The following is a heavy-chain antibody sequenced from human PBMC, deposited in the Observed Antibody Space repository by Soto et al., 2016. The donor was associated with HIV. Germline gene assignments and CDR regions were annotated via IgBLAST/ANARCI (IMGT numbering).Heavy chain of an antibody. CDR3: ATYYYDSSGYYFDY. Sequence: QVQLVESGGGLVKPGGSLRLSCAASGFTFSDYYMSWIRQAPGKGLEWVSYISSSSSYTNYADSVKGRFTISRDNAKNSLYLQMNSLRAEDTAVYYCATYYYDSSGYYFDYWGQGTLVTVSS. CDR2: ISSSSSYT. CDR1: GFTFSDYY. V-gene: IGHV3-11*05. D-gene: IGHD3-22*01. J-gene: IGHJ4*02.